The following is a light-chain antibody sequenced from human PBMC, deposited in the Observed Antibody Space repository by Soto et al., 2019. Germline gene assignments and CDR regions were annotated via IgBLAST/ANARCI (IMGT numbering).Light chain of an antibody. CDR3: QSYDSSLSALHV. V-gene: IGLV1-40*01. Sequence: QSVLTQPPSVSGAPGQRVTISCTGSSSNIGAGYEVHWYQQLPGTAPKLLIYGNNNRPSGVPDRFSGSKSGTSASLAITGLQAEDEADYYCQSYDSSLSALHVFGTGNKLTVL. J-gene: IGLJ1*01. CDR2: GNN. CDR1: SSNIGAGYE.